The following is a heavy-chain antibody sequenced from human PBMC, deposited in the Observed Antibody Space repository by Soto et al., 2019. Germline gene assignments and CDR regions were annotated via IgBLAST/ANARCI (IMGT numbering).Heavy chain of an antibody. CDR3: ARWNTTVVVAYYYYGMDV. D-gene: IGHD4-17*01. CDR2: ISSSSSYI. CDR1: VFAFSSYS. V-gene: IGHV3-21*01. Sequence: NPGGSLRLSCAASVFAFSSYSMKWVRQSPGKGLEWVSSISSSSSYIYYADSVKGRFTISRDNAKNSLYLQMKSLRAEDTAVYYCARWNTTVVVAYYYYGMDVWGLGTTVTVSS. J-gene: IGHJ6*02.